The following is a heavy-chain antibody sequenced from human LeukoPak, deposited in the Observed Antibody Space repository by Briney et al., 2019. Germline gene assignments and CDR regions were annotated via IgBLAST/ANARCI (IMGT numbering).Heavy chain of an antibody. V-gene: IGHV4-59*01. D-gene: IGHD1-14*01. Sequence: SETLSLTCTVSGGSISSYYWSWIRQPPGKGLEWIGYTYYSGSTNYNPSLKSRVTISVDTSKNQFSLKLSSVTAADTAVYYCARTTGRDWFDPWGQGTLVTVSS. CDR2: TYYSGST. CDR1: GGSISSYY. CDR3: ARTTGRDWFDP. J-gene: IGHJ5*02.